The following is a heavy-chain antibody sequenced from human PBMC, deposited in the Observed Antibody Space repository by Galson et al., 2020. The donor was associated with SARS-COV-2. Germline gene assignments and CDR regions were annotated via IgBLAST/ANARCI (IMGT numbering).Heavy chain of an antibody. V-gene: IGHV3-23*01. CDR2: ISAGGGST. J-gene: IGHJ3*02. Sequence: GGPLRLSCEASGFTFSSNAMSWVRQAQGKGLEWVSAISAGGGSTNYANSVKGRFTISRDNSKNTLYLQMNSLRAEDTAISYCASGDAFDIWGQGTMVTVSS. CDR3: ASGDAFDI. CDR1: GFTFSSNA.